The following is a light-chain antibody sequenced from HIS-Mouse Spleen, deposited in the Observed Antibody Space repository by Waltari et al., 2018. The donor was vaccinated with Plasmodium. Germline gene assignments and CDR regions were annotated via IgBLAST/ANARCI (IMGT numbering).Light chain of an antibody. CDR1: SRAVGSYNL. CDR3: CSYAGSSLLYV. J-gene: IGLJ1*01. CDR2: EGS. Sequence: QSALTQPASVSGSPGQSITISCTGTSRAVGSYNLVSWYQHHPGKAPKLMIYEGSKRPSGVSNRFSGSKSGNTASLTISGLQAEDEADYYCCSYAGSSLLYVFGTGTKVTVL. V-gene: IGLV2-23*01.